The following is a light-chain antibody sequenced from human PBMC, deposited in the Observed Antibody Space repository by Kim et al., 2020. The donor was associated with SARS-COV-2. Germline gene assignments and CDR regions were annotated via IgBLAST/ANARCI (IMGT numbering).Light chain of an antibody. CDR1: KSISSSY. CDR3: QQYVSSPRT. V-gene: IGKV3-20*01. J-gene: IGKJ1*01. CDR2: GES. Sequence: SPEERATLACRASKSISSSYLAWYQQKPGQAPRLLIYGESSRATGIPDRFSGSGSGTDFTLTISRLEPEDFAVYYCQQYVSSPRTFGQGTKVDIK.